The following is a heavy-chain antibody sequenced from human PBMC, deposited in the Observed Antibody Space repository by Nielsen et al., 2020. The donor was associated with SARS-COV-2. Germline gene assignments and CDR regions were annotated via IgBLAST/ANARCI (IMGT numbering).Heavy chain of an antibody. J-gene: IGHJ6*02. Sequence: GESLKISCAASGFTFSSYWMHWVRQAPGKGLVWVSRINNDGRSTSYADSVKGRFTISRDNAKNSLYLQMNSLRAEDTAVYYCAGDTAMGYYYYYGMDVWGQGTTVTVSS. V-gene: IGHV3-74*01. CDR1: GFTFSSYW. CDR2: INNDGRST. CDR3: AGDTAMGYYYYYGMDV. D-gene: IGHD5-18*01.